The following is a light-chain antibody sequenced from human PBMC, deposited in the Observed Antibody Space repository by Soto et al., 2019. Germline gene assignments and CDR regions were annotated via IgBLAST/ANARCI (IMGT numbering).Light chain of an antibody. CDR1: QMIARW. J-gene: IGKJ2*01. Sequence: IQMTQSPSTLSASVGDTVTLTCRSSQMIARWLAWYQQKPGTAPRLIIYDATSLQSGVPSRFSASASGTDLTLTISTLHPDEFATYYCLQYYTLPHAFGQGTKLEIK. CDR3: LQYYTLPHA. CDR2: DAT. V-gene: IGKV1-5*01.